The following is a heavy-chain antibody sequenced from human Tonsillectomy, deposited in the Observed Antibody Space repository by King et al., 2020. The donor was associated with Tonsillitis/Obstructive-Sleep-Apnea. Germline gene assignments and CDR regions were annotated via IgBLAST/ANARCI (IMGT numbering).Heavy chain of an antibody. V-gene: IGHV3-48*02. CDR2: ISSSSSTL. J-gene: IGHJ6*03. CDR1: GFTVSTYS. D-gene: IGHD5-12*01. Sequence: VQLVESGGGLVQPGESLRLSCAASGFTVSTYSINWVRQAPGKGLEWVSYISSSSSTLYYADSVKGRLTISRDNAKNSLYLQMNSLRDEDTAVYYCARDPGIVTTDYYMDVWGKGTTVTVSS. CDR3: ARDPGIVTTDYYMDV.